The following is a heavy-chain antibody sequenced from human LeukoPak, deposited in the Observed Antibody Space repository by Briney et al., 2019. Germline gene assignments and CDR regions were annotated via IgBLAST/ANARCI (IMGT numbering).Heavy chain of an antibody. D-gene: IGHD2-2*01. V-gene: IGHV3-21*05. Sequence: GGSLRLSCAASGFTFSSYSMNWVRQAPGKGLEWVSYIIRSSSYIYYADSVKGRFTITRDNAKNSLYLQMNSLRAEDTAVYYCARDGCSGTSCYPDDAFDIWGQGTMVTVSS. CDR3: ARDGCSGTSCYPDDAFDI. CDR1: GFTFSSYS. CDR2: IIRSSSYI. J-gene: IGHJ3*02.